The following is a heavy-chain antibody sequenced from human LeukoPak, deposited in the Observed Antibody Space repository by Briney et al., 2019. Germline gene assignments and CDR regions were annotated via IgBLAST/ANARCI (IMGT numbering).Heavy chain of an antibody. D-gene: IGHD3-10*01. CDR3: ARDWGGRFGELFPL. J-gene: IGHJ4*02. Sequence: SETLSLTCTVSGGSISSYYWSWIRQPPGKGLEWIGSIYHSGSTYYNPSLKSRVTISVDTSKNQFSLKLSSVTAADTAVYYCARDWGGRFGELFPLWGQGTLVTVSS. V-gene: IGHV4-38-2*02. CDR2: IYHSGST. CDR1: GGSISSYY.